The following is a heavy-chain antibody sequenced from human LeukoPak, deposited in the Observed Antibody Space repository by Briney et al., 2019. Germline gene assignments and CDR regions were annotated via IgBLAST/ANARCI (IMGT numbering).Heavy chain of an antibody. CDR1: GFTCSSYS. V-gene: IGHV3-21*01. D-gene: IGHD3-10*01. Sequence: GGSLRLSCAASGFTCSSYSMSWVRQAPGKGLEWVSSISSTSSYIYYADSVKGRFTISRDNAKNSLYLQMNSLRAEDTAVYYCARSGGSYYFFDYWGQGTLLTVSS. CDR2: ISSTSSYI. CDR3: ARSGGSYYFFDY. J-gene: IGHJ4*02.